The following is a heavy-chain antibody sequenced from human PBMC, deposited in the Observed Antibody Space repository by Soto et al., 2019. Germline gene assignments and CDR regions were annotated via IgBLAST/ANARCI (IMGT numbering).Heavy chain of an antibody. CDR2: IDNNGVT. J-gene: IGHJ4*02. D-gene: IGHD2-15*01. CDR1: GGSVYSNGHY. CDR3: GERLIGATGHTDGDS. Sequence: SETLSLTCIVSGGSVYSNGHYWVWIRQPPGKGLEWIGSIDNNGVTKYNSSLKSRVTISRDTSKNKFLMRLTYVTAADAAVYYCGERLIGATGHTDGDSWGPGKLVTVSS. V-gene: IGHV4-39*01.